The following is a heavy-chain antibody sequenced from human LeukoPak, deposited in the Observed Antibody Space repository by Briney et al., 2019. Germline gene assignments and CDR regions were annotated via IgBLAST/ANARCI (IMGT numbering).Heavy chain of an antibody. CDR3: ARATGAPSWEQLWLGDYFDY. CDR1: GYTFTGYY. Sequence: GASVKVSCKASGYTFTGYYMHWVRQAPGQGLEWMGWINPNSGGTNYAQKFQGRVTMTRDTSISTAYMELSRLRSDDTAVYYCARATGAPSWEQLWLGDYFDYWGQGTLVTVSS. CDR2: INPNSGGT. V-gene: IGHV1-2*02. D-gene: IGHD5-18*01. J-gene: IGHJ4*02.